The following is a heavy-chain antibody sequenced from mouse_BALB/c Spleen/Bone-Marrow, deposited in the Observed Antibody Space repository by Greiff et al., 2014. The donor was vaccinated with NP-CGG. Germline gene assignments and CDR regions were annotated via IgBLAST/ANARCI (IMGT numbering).Heavy chain of an antibody. CDR3: AEITTAAYYVMDY. CDR2: IDPANGNP. CDR1: GFNIEDTY. Sequence: EVQLQQSGAELVKPGASVKSSCTASGFNIEDTYMHWVKQRPEQGLEWIGRIDPANGNPKYDPKFQGKATITADTSSNTAYLQLSSLTSEDTAVYYCAEITTAAYYVMDYWGQGTSVTVSS. D-gene: IGHD1-2*01. J-gene: IGHJ4*01. V-gene: IGHV14-3*02.